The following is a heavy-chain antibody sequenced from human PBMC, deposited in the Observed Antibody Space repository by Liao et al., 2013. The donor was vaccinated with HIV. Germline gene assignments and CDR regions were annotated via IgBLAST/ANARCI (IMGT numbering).Heavy chain of an antibody. J-gene: IGHJ6*03. CDR1: GGSINDYY. CDR2: ISYSGTT. V-gene: IGHV4-59*13. CDR3: ARDSYSSGPYYYYYYMDV. D-gene: IGHD6-19*01. Sequence: QVQLQESGPGLVKPSETLALTCTVSGGSINDYYWSWIRQSPGRELEWIGFISYSGTTNYNPSLKDRLTISLDTSNNEFSLRLNSVTAADTAVYYCARDSYSSGPYYYYYYMDVWGKGPRSPSP.